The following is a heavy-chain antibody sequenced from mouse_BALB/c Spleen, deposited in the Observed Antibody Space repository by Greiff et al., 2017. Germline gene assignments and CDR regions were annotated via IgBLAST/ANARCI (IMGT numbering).Heavy chain of an antibody. V-gene: IGHV1S81*02. J-gene: IGHJ4*01. CDR2: INPSNGGT. D-gene: IGHD1-1*01. CDR1: GYTFTSYY. CDR3: TLLLRYAMDY. Sequence: QVQLKESGAELVKPGASVKLSCKASGYTFTSYYMYWVKQRPGQGLEWIGEINPSNGGTNFNEKFKSKATLTVDKSSSTAYMQLSSLTSEDSAVYYCTLLLRYAMDYWGQGTSVTVSS.